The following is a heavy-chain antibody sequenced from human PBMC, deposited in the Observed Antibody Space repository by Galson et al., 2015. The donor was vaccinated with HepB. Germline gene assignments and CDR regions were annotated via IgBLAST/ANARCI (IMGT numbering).Heavy chain of an antibody. J-gene: IGHJ6*02. Sequence: SLRLSCAASGFTFSNYGMHWVRQAPGKGLEWVAVISYDGSNKYYADSVKGRFTISRDNSKNTLYLQMNSLRAEDTALYYCARRISLVRGIITKPDYYYGMDVWGQGTTVTVAS. CDR2: ISYDGSNK. D-gene: IGHD3-10*01. CDR1: GFTFSNYG. V-gene: IGHV3-30*03. CDR3: ARRISLVRGIITKPDYYYGMDV.